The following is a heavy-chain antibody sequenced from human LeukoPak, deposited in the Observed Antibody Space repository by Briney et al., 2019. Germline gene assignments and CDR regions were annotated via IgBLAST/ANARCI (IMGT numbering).Heavy chain of an antibody. CDR1: GFTFSSYG. D-gene: IGHD3-10*01. Sequence: PGGSLRLSCAASGFTFSSYGMHWVRQAPGKGLEWVAFIRYDGSNKYYADSVKGRFTISRDNYKNTLYLQMNSLRAEDTAVYYCANRVAPGGTMVRGAYRGATDAFDIWGQGTMVTVSS. CDR2: IRYDGSNK. J-gene: IGHJ3*02. CDR3: ANRVAPGGTMVRGAYRGATDAFDI. V-gene: IGHV3-30*02.